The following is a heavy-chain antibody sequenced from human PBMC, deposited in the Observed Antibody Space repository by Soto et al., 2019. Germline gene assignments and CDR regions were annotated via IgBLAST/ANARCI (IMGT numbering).Heavy chain of an antibody. V-gene: IGHV3-21*01. D-gene: IGHD5-12*01. CDR1: GFTFSSYS. CDR2: ISSSSSYI. J-gene: IGHJ4*02. CDR3: AREVSKYSGYDFDY. Sequence: EVQLVESGGGLVKPGGSLRLSCAASGFTFSSYSMNWVRQAPGKGLEWVSSISSSSSYIYYADPVKGRFTISRDNAKKSLYLQMNSLRAEDTAVYYCAREVSKYSGYDFDYWGQGTLVTVSS.